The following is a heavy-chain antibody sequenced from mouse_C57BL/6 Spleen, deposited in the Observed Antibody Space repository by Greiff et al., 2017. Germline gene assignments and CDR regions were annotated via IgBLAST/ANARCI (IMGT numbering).Heavy chain of an antibody. V-gene: IGHV5-17*01. CDR1: GFTFSDYG. CDR3: ARPSGSSSYWYFDV. Sequence: EVKVVESGGGLVKPGGSLKLSCAASGFTFSDYGMHWVRQAPEKGLEWVAYISSGSSTIYYADTVKGRFTISRDNAKNTLFLQMTSLRSEDTAMYYCARPSGSSSYWYFDVWGTGTTVTVSS. D-gene: IGHD1-1*01. CDR2: ISSGSSTI. J-gene: IGHJ1*03.